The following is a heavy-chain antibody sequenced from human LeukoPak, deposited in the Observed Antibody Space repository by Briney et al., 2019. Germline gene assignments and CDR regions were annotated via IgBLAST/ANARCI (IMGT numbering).Heavy chain of an antibody. CDR3: ARDEAARPDY. J-gene: IGHJ4*02. V-gene: IGHV1-2*02. Sequence: GASVKVSCKASGYTFTSYGISWVRQAPGQGLEWMGWINPNSGGTNYAQKFQGRVTMTRDTSISTAYMELSRLRSDDTAVYYCARDEAARPDYWGQGTLVTVSS. CDR1: GYTFTSYG. D-gene: IGHD6-6*01. CDR2: INPNSGGT.